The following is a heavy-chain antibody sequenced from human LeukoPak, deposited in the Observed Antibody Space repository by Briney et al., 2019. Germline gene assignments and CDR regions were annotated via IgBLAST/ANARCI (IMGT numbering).Heavy chain of an antibody. Sequence: GGSLRLSCAASGFIVSSSYMTWVRQAPGKGLEWGSLIYIGNTTYYADSVKGRFTISRDNSKNTLYLQMNSLRAEDTALSYCARDXPTGVGVSMDVXGKGTMVTVSS. CDR2: IYIGNTT. CDR3: ARDXPTGVGVSMDV. J-gene: IGHJ6*03. D-gene: IGHD1-1*01. V-gene: IGHV3-53*01. CDR1: GFIVSSSY.